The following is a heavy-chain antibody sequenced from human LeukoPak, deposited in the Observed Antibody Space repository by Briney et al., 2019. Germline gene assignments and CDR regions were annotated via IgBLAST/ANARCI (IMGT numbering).Heavy chain of an antibody. CDR1: GFTLSSYA. V-gene: IGHV3-23*01. Sequence: GGSLRLSCAASGFTLSSYAMSWVRQTPGKGLEWVSGIVGSGGITYYADSVKGRFTISRDNSKKTLYLQMNSLRAEDTAVYYCAKYGWNVIPDYWGQGTLVTVSS. J-gene: IGHJ4*02. CDR2: IVGSGGIT. CDR3: AKYGWNVIPDY. D-gene: IGHD1-1*01.